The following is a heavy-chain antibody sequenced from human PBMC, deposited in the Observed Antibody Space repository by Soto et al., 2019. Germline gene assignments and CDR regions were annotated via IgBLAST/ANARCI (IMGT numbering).Heavy chain of an antibody. CDR1: GYTFTSYA. Sequence: VKVSCKASGYTFTSYAMHWVRQAPGQRLEWMGWINAGNGNTKYSQKFQGRVTITRDTSASTAYMELSSLRSEDTAVYYCARSYYFGVVITGNWFDPWGQGTLVT. D-gene: IGHD3-3*01. V-gene: IGHV1-3*01. CDR3: ARSYYFGVVITGNWFDP. J-gene: IGHJ5*02. CDR2: INAGNGNT.